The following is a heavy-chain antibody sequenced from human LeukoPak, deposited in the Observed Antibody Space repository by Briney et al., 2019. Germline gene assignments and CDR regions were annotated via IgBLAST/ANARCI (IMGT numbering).Heavy chain of an antibody. CDR3: ASPIAAADFDY. CDR2: IYYSGST. V-gene: IGHV4-39*01. J-gene: IGHJ4*02. D-gene: IGHD6-13*01. CDR1: GGSISSSSYY. Sequence: SETLSLTCTVSGGSISSSSYYWGWIRQPPGKGLGWIGSIYYSGSTYYNPSLKSRVTISVDTSKNQFSLKLSSVTAADTAVYYCASPIAAADFDYWGQGTLVAVSS.